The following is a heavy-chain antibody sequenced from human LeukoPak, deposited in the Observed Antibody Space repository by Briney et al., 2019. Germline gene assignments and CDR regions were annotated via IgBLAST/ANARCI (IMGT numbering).Heavy chain of an antibody. J-gene: IGHJ6*03. V-gene: IGHV1-2*02. CDR1: GYTFSGYY. Sequence: ASVKVSCKASGYTFSGYYMHWMRQAPGQRLEWMGWINPNSGGTNYAQNFQGRVTITRNTSISTAYMELSSLRSEDTAVYYCARGPYDFWSGYYDSDYYYYYMDVWGKGTTVTVSS. D-gene: IGHD3-3*01. CDR3: ARGPYDFWSGYYDSDYYYYYMDV. CDR2: INPNSGGT.